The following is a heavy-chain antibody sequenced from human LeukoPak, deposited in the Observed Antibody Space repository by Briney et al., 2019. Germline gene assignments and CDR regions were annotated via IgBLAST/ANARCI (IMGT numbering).Heavy chain of an antibody. CDR2: IKQDGSEK. V-gene: IGHV3-7*03. CDR1: GFTFSSYW. CDR3: AGGTGFIIKD. Sequence: GGSLRLSCAASGFTFSSYWMSWVRQAPGKGLEWVANIKQDGSEKYYVDSVKGRFTISRDNAKNSLYLQMNNLRVEDTAMYYCAGGTGFIIKDWGQGTLVTVSS. D-gene: IGHD3-9*01. J-gene: IGHJ4*02.